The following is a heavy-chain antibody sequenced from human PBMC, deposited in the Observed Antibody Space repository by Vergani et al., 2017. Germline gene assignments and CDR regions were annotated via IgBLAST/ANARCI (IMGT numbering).Heavy chain of an antibody. Sequence: QVQLVQSGAEVKKPGASVKVSCKVSGYTLTELSMHWVRQAPGKGLEWMGGFDPEDGETIYAQKFQGRVTMTEDTSTDTAYMELSSLRSEDTAGYYCATGSGSYYGGGNYFDYWGQGTLVTVSS. V-gene: IGHV1-24*01. J-gene: IGHJ4*02. CDR3: ATGSGSYYGGGNYFDY. D-gene: IGHD1-26*01. CDR1: GYTLTELS. CDR2: FDPEDGET.